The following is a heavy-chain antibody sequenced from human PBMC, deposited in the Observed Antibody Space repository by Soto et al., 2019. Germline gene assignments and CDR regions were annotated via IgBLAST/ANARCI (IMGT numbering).Heavy chain of an antibody. CDR3: ARHHGPRTSDNWFDH. CDR2: ISTYSGDT. CDR1: GYTFFTYD. J-gene: IGHJ5*02. Sequence: QVHLVQSGVEVKTPGASVKVSCQASGYTFFTYDISWVRQAPGQGLEWMGWISTYSGDTKYAQKFQGRVTMTTDTTTTTAYLEMRSMRSDDTAVYDCARHHGPRTSDNWFDHWGQGTLVTVSS. D-gene: IGHD4-17*01. V-gene: IGHV1-18*01.